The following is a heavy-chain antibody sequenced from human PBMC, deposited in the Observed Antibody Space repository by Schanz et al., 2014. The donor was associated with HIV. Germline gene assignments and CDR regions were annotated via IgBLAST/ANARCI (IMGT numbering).Heavy chain of an antibody. D-gene: IGHD2-2*01. CDR1: GATFSGYY. V-gene: IGHV4-34*01. CDR2: INHSGST. CDR3: ARRGGYQLLSKDYFYYGMDV. J-gene: IGHJ6*02. Sequence: QVQLQQWGAGLLKSSETLSLTCAVYGATFSGYYWNWVRQTPGKGLEWIGEINHSGSTTYNPSLKGGVHISVDPSKNQFTLKLSSVTAADTGVYYCARRGGYQLLSKDYFYYGMDVWGQGTTVTVSS.